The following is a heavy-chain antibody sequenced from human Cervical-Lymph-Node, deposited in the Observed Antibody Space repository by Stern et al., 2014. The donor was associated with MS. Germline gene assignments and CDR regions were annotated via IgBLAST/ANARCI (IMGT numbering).Heavy chain of an antibody. J-gene: IGHJ5*02. CDR3: ARTAYDFWSGYYPFDP. V-gene: IGHV4-31*03. CDR1: GGSISSGGYY. Sequence: QVQLQESGPGLVKPSQTLSLTCTVSGGSISSGGYYWSWIRQHPGKGLEWIGYIYYSGSTYYNPSLKSRVTISVATSKNQFSLKLSSVTAADTAVYYCARTAYDFWSGYYPFDPWGQGTLVTVSS. D-gene: IGHD3-3*01. CDR2: IYYSGST.